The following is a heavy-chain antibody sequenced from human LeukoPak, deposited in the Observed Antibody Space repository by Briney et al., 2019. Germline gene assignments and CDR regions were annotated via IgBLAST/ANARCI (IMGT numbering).Heavy chain of an antibody. Sequence: GGSLLLSCAASGFPFSSYWMSWVRPAPGKGVEWVANIKQDGSEKYYVDSVKGRFTISRDNAKNSLYLQMNSRRAEDTAVYYCARGYDSDYWGQGTLVTVSS. CDR1: GFPFSSYW. CDR2: IKQDGSEK. D-gene: IGHD3-16*01. V-gene: IGHV3-7*04. CDR3: ARGYDSDY. J-gene: IGHJ4*02.